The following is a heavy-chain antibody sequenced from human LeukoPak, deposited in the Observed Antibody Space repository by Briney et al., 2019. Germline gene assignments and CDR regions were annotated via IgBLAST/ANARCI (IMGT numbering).Heavy chain of an antibody. J-gene: IGHJ1*01. Sequence: GGSLRLSCAASGFTFSSYWMSWVRQAPGKGLEWVANIKQDGSEKDYVDSVKGRFTISRDNAKNSLYLQMNSLRAEDTAVYYCAKDDDWGRYKHWGQGTLVTVSS. CDR1: GFTFSSYW. CDR3: AKDDDWGRYKH. D-gene: IGHD3-16*01. V-gene: IGHV3-7*03. CDR2: IKQDGSEK.